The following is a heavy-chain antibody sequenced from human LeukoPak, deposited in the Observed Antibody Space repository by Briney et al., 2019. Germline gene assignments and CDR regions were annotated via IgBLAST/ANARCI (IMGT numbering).Heavy chain of an antibody. CDR2: FDPEDGET. D-gene: IGHD1-20*01. J-gene: IGHJ4*02. CDR1: GYTLTELS. Sequence: ASVKVSCKVSGYTLTELSMHWVRQAPGKGLEWMGGFDPEDGETICAQKFQGGVTMTEDTSTDTAYMELSSLRSEDTVVYYCATEFGNWNDEGDWGQGTLVTVSS. V-gene: IGHV1-24*01. CDR3: ATEFGNWNDEGD.